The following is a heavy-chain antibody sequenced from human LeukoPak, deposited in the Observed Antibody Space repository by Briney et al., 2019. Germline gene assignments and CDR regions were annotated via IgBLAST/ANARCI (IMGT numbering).Heavy chain of an antibody. V-gene: IGHV1-2*02. D-gene: IGHD4-17*01. CDR2: INPNSGGT. Sequence: ASVKVSCKASRYTFTGYYMHWVRQAPGQGLEWMGWINPNSGGTNYAQNFQGRVTMTRDTSISTAYMELSSLRSDDTAVYYCARRTTVTTFKEDWGQGTLVTVSS. CDR3: ARRTTVTTFKED. J-gene: IGHJ4*02. CDR1: RYTFTGYY.